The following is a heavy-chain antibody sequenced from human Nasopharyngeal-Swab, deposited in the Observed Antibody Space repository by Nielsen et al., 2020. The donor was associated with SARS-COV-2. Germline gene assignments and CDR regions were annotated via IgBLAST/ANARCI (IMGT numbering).Heavy chain of an antibody. V-gene: IGHV3-21*05. CDR3: ASYDFWSGSTYYYYYGMDV. J-gene: IGHJ6*02. CDR1: GFTFSSYS. CDR2: ISSSSSYI. D-gene: IGHD3-3*01. Sequence: GGSLRLSCAASGFTFSSYSMNWVRQAPGKGLEWVSYISSSSSYIYYADSVKGRFTISRDNAKNSLYLQMNSLRAEDTAVYYCASYDFWSGSTYYYYYGMDVWGQGTTVTVSS.